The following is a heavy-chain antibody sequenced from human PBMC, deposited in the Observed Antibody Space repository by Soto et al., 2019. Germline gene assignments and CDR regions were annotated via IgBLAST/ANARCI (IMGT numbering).Heavy chain of an antibody. D-gene: IGHD2-21*02. CDR2: IFSNDEK. Sequence: QVTLKESGPVLVKPTETLTLTCTVSGFSLSNARMGVSWIRQPPGKALEWLAIIFSNDEKSYSTSLKSRHTISKDTSKSQVVHTMTNIDPVDTATYYCARIPLAYCDGDCYFDYWGQGTLVTVS. J-gene: IGHJ4*02. CDR1: GFSLSNARMG. CDR3: ARIPLAYCDGDCYFDY. V-gene: IGHV2-26*01.